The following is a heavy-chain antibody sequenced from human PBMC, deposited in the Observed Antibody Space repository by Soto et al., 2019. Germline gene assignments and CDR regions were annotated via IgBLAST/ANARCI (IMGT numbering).Heavy chain of an antibody. Sequence: GGSLRLSCETCGYTFSDYSITWVRQAPGKGLEWVSAINARGLTTYYADSVKRRFTISRDNSKDTLYLQMNSLRVEDTAVYYCSKDRHGSDYNVLTSDHNHYYFDSWGQRTQVTVCS. D-gene: IGHD3-9*01. V-gene: IGHV3-23*01. CDR2: INARGLTT. CDR1: GYTFSDYS. J-gene: IGHJ4*02. CDR3: SKDRHGSDYNVLTSDHNHYYFDS.